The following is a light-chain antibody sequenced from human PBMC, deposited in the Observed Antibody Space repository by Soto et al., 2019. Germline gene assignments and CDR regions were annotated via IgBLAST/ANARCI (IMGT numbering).Light chain of an antibody. Sequence: QSALTQPRSVSGSPGESVTISCSGTSSDVGSYNYVSWYQQYPGKAPKVMIYDVSERPSEVPVRFSGSKSGNTASLTISGLQAEDEAEYFCCSYSGSDPLLFGGGTQLTVL. V-gene: IGLV2-11*01. J-gene: IGLJ2*01. CDR1: SSDVGSYNY. CDR2: DVS. CDR3: CSYSGSDPLL.